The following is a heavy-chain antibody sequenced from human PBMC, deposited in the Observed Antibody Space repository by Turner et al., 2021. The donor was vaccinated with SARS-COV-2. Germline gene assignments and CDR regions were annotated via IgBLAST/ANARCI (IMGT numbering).Heavy chain of an antibody. CDR1: GYTFTDYY. V-gene: IGHV1-2*02. CDR3: ARPLSVDDAFDI. CDR2: INPSSGGT. Sequence: QVHLVQSGAEVKRPGASVKVSCQASGYTFTDYYVHWIRQAPGQSLECMGCINPSSGGTDYAQKFQGRVTMTRDTSISTAYMELSRLRSDDTAVYYCARPLSVDDAFDIWGQGTMVTVSS. J-gene: IGHJ3*02. D-gene: IGHD1-26*01.